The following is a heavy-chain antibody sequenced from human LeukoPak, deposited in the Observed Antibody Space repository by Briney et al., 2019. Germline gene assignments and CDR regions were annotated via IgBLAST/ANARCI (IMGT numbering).Heavy chain of an antibody. J-gene: IGHJ4*02. CDR1: GYTFTNFG. V-gene: IGHV1-18*01. CDR3: ARDRDYGDYNTQDLFVY. D-gene: IGHD4-17*01. CDR2: ISAYNGNT. Sequence: ASVKVSCKASGYTFTNFGISWVRQAPGQGLEWMGWISAYNGNTSYAQRLQGRVTMTTDTSTSTAYMELRSLRSDDTAVYYCARDRDYGDYNTQDLFVYWGQGTLVTVSS.